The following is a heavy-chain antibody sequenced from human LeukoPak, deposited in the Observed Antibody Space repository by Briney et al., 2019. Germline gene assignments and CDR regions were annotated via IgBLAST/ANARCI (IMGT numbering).Heavy chain of an antibody. V-gene: IGHV1-46*01. D-gene: IGHD2-21*02. CDR3: ARDGVNVVVTAETYWYFDL. CDR1: GYTFTSYY. J-gene: IGHJ2*01. CDR2: INPSGGST. Sequence: GASVKVSCKASGYTFTSYYMHWVRQAPGQGLEWMGIINPSGGSTSYAQKFQGRVTMTRDTSTSTVYMELSSLRSEDTAVYYCARDGVNVVVTAETYWYFDLWGRGTLVTVSS.